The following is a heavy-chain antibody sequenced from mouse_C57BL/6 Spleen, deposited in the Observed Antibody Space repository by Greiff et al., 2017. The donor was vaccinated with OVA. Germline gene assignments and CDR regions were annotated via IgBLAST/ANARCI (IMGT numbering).Heavy chain of an antibody. V-gene: IGHV1-82*01. J-gene: IGHJ1*03. D-gene: IGHD1-1*01. CDR2: IYPGDGDT. CDR3: ARDALYGGYFDV. CDR1: GYAFSSSW. Sequence: VQLVESGPELVKPGASVTISCKASGYAFSSSWMNWVKQRPGKGLEWIGRIYPGDGDTNYNGKFKGKATLTADKSSSTAYMQLSSLTSEDSAVYFCARDALYGGYFDVWGTGTTVTVSS.